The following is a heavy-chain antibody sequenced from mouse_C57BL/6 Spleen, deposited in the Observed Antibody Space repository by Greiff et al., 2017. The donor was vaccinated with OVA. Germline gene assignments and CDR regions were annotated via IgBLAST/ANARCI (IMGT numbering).Heavy chain of an antibody. Sequence: QVQLQQSGAELARPGASVKLSCKASGYTFTSYGISWVKQSTGQGLEWIGEIYPRSGNTYYNEKFKGKATLTADKSSSTAYMELRSLTSEDSAVYFCARDDYDGGAAYWGQGTLVTVSA. V-gene: IGHV1-81*01. D-gene: IGHD2-4*01. CDR3: ARDDYDGGAAY. CDR1: GYTFTSYG. CDR2: IYPRSGNT. J-gene: IGHJ3*01.